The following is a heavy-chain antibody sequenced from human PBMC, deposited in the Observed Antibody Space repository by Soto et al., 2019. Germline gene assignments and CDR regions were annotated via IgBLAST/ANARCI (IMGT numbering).Heavy chain of an antibody. CDR3: ARDSSAYPNYYYGMDV. Sequence: QVQLVQSGAEVKKPGASVKVSCKASGYTFTGYYMHWVRQAPGQGLEWMGWINPNSGGTNYAQKFQGWVTMTRDTAISTAYMELSRLRSDDTAVYYCARDSSAYPNYYYGMDVWGQGTTVTVSS. CDR2: INPNSGGT. V-gene: IGHV1-2*04. J-gene: IGHJ6*02. CDR1: GYTFTGYY. D-gene: IGHD3-22*01.